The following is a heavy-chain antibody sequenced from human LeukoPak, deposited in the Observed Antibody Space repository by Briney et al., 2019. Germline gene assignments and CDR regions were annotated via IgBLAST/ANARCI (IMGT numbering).Heavy chain of an antibody. V-gene: IGHV4-39*01. CDR2: IYYSGST. D-gene: IGHD3-10*01. CDR1: GSSISSSSYY. Sequence: SETLSLTCAVSGSSISSSSYYWGWIRQPPGKGLEWIGSIYYSGSTYYNPSLKSRVTISVDTSKNQFSLKLSSVTAADTAVYYCARLDGFGELSYFDYWGQGTLVTVSS. CDR3: ARLDGFGELSYFDY. J-gene: IGHJ4*02.